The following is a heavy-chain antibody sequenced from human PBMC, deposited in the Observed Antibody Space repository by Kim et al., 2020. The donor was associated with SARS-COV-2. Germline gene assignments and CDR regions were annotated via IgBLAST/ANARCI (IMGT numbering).Heavy chain of an antibody. CDR2: IWSDGTKE. CDR3: ARDKVERYSDS. D-gene: IGHD1-26*01. V-gene: IGHV3-33*01. J-gene: IGHJ4*02. Sequence: GGSLRLSCAASGLPFSASGMHWVRQAPGKGLEWVAMIWSDGTKEYYADSVKGRFTISRDNSKNTVYLQINSLRAEDTAVYYCARDKVERYSDSWGQGALVIVS. CDR1: GLPFSASG.